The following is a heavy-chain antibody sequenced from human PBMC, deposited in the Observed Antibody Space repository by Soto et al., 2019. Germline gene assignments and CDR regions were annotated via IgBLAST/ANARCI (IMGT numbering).Heavy chain of an antibody. Sequence: QITLKESGPTLVKPTQTLTLTCSFSGFSLTDNAVAVGWIRQPPGKAPEWLALIYWNDDKQYSPSLKNRLTITKDTSKNQVVLTMTNMDTVDTATYHCAHGSGWLHDYWGQGILVTVSS. CDR3: AHGSGWLHDY. CDR1: GFSLTDNAVA. V-gene: IGHV2-5*01. D-gene: IGHD6-19*01. J-gene: IGHJ4*02. CDR2: IYWNDDK.